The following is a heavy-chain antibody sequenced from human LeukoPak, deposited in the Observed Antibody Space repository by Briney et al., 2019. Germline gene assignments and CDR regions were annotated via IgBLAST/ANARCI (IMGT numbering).Heavy chain of an antibody. Sequence: GGSLRLSCAASGFTFSRFGMNWVRQAPGKGLEWISYISSSSSAMYYADSVKGRSTISRDNAKNSLYLQMSSLRDEDTAVYYCAQKGGTDHWGQGTLVTVSS. D-gene: IGHD2-15*01. V-gene: IGHV3-48*02. CDR1: GFTFSRFG. CDR2: ISSSSSAM. CDR3: AQKGGTDH. J-gene: IGHJ4*02.